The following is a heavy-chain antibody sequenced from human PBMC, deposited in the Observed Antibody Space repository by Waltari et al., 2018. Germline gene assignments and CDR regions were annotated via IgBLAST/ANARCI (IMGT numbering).Heavy chain of an antibody. CDR2: VDNTGSP. Sequence: QVHLQESGPGLLTPSQTLSLTCPISDDSINPGPFYFTWIRQYPGKGLEWIGYVDNTGSPSYNPSLRSRFSISVDTSRRHFSLKLMSVTAADTASYFCAISSSGGNYFDYWGRGTLVTVSS. V-gene: IGHV4-31*03. CDR1: DDSINPGPFY. J-gene: IGHJ4*02. CDR3: AISSSGGNYFDY. D-gene: IGHD6-6*01.